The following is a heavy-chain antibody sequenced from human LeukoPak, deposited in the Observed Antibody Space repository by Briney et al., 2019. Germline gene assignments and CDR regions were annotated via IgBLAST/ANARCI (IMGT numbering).Heavy chain of an antibody. CDR3: ARFSPLVGAIDY. D-gene: IGHD1-26*01. CDR1: GLTFSSYA. V-gene: IGHV3-7*01. Sequence: PGGSLRLSCAASGLTFSSYAMSWVRQAPGKGLEWVANIKQDGSEKYYVDSVKGRFTISRDNAKNSLYLQMNSLRAEDTAVYYCARFSPLVGAIDYWGQGTLVTVSS. CDR2: IKQDGSEK. J-gene: IGHJ4*02.